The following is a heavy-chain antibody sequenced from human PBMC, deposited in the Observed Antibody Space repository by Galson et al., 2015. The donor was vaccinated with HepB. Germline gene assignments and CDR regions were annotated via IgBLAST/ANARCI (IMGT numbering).Heavy chain of an antibody. Sequence: SLRLSCAASGFTFSSYSMNWVRQAPGKGLEWVSSIRSSSSYIYYADSVKGRFTISRDNAKNSLYLQMNSLRAEDTAVYYCARAFSGYCSSTSCYAGNAFDIWGQGTMVTVSS. CDR3: ARAFSGYCSSTSCYAGNAFDI. CDR2: IRSSSSYI. CDR1: GFTFSSYS. D-gene: IGHD2-2*01. J-gene: IGHJ3*02. V-gene: IGHV3-21*01.